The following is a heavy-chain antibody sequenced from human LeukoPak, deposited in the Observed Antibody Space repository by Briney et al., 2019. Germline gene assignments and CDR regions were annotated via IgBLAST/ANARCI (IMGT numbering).Heavy chain of an antibody. D-gene: IGHD6-19*01. CDR1: GFTFSYYA. CDR3: ARPKSSGWFDFDY. Sequence: GGSLRLSCAASGFTFSYYAMTWVRQAPGKGLEWVSSINDSDYSTYYADSVKGRFTISRDNSKNTLYLQMNSLRAEDTAVYYCARPKSSGWFDFDYWGQGTLVTVSS. J-gene: IGHJ4*02. CDR2: INDSDYST. V-gene: IGHV3-23*01.